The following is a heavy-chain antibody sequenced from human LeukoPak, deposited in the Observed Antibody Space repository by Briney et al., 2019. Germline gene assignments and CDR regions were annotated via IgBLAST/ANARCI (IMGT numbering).Heavy chain of an antibody. J-gene: IGHJ6*04. CDR2: ISAYNGNT. V-gene: IGHV1-18*04. CDR1: GYTFTSYG. CDR3: ARMSYCSGGSCLGFGMDV. D-gene: IGHD2-15*01. Sequence: ASVKVSCKASGYTFTSYGISWVRQAPGQGLEWMGWISAYNGNTNYAQKLQGRVTMTADTSTSTAYMELRSLRSDDTAVYYCARMSYCSGGSCLGFGMDVWGKGTTVTVSS.